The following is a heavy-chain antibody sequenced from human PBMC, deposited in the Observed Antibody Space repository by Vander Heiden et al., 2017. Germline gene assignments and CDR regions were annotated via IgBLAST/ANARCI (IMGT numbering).Heavy chain of an antibody. J-gene: IGHJ4*02. Sequence: QVQLVESGGGLVQPARSLSLPCAAFDLTFSSFPMHWGRQAPGKGLEWVAVISYDGNKKYYVDSVKGRFTISRDNFKNTLYLQMNSLRAEDTAVYYCARDRTGDYFDYWGQGNLVTVSS. CDR1: DLTFSSFP. V-gene: IGHV3-30-3*01. CDR2: ISYDGNKK. CDR3: ARDRTGDYFDY.